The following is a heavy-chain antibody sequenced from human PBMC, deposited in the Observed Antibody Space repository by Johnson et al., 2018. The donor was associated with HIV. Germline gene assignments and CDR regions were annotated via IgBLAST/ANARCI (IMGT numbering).Heavy chain of an antibody. J-gene: IGHJ3*02. CDR2: IKQDGSEK. CDR1: GFTFSSYA. CDR3: ARDSLQWLSEVGDAFDI. D-gene: IGHD6-19*01. Sequence: MQLVESGGGVVQPGRSLRLSCAASGFTFSSYAMHWVRQAPGKGLEWVANIKQDGSEKYYVDSVKGRFTISRDNAKNSLYLQMNSLRAEDTAVYYCARDSLQWLSEVGDAFDIWGQGTMVTVSS. V-gene: IGHV3-7*01.